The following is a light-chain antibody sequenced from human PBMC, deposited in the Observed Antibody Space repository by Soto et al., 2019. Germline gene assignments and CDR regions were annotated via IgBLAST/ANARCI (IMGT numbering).Light chain of an antibody. Sequence: NFMLTQPHSVSESPGKTVTISCTRSSGSIGNDYVQWYQQRPGSAPTTVIYEDNRRPSGVPDRFSGSIDTSSNSASLTISGLKTEDEADYYCQSYDSDNHGIFGGGTKVTVL. CDR2: EDN. V-gene: IGLV6-57*04. J-gene: IGLJ2*01. CDR3: QSYDSDNHGI. CDR1: SGSIGNDY.